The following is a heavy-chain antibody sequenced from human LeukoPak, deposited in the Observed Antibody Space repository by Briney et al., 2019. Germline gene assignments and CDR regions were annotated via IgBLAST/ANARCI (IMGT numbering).Heavy chain of an antibody. CDR3: ARDDSSGYYQFDY. CDR2: IYYSGST. V-gene: IGHV4-59*01. J-gene: IGHJ4*02. CDR1: GGSISSYY. Sequence: SETLSLTCTVSGGSISSYYWSWIRQPPGKGLEWIGYIYYSGSTNYNPSLKSRVTISVDTSKNLFSLKLSSVTAADTAVYYCARDDSSGYYQFDYWGQGTLVTVSS. D-gene: IGHD3-22*01.